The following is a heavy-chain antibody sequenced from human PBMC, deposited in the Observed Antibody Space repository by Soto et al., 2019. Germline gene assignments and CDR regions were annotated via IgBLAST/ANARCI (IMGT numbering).Heavy chain of an antibody. J-gene: IGHJ6*02. CDR2: IYNSASI. V-gene: IGHV4-4*07. D-gene: IGHD6-19*01. CDR3: ARDREAGYNFYYGMDV. Sequence: SETLSLTCSVSGADINTYSWTWIRQPAGKGLEWIGRIYNSASINYNPSLKGRVTLSVDTSTNQVSLRLASVTAADTAIYYCARDREAGYNFYYGMDVWGQGTTVTVSS. CDR1: GADINTYS.